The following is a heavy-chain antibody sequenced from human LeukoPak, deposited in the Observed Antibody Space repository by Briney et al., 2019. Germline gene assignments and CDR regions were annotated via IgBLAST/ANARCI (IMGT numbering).Heavy chain of an antibody. D-gene: IGHD3-3*01. CDR2: ISGSGGST. Sequence: GGSLRLSCAVSGFTFNDHAMSWVRQAPGKGLEWVSSISGSGGSTYYADFVQGRSTISRDNSKNVVYFEMHSLRGEDTAVYFCARGGQNFDFWRFDYWGQGTLVVVSS. J-gene: IGHJ4*02. V-gene: IGHV3-23*01. CDR3: ARGGQNFDFWRFDY. CDR1: GFTFNDHA.